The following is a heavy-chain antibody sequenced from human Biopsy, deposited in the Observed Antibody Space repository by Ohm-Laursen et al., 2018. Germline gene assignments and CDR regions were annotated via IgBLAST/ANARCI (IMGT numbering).Heavy chain of an antibody. V-gene: IGHV4-34*01. D-gene: IGHD3-3*01. Sequence: TLSLTCVVYGGSFNGYFWSWIRQPPGKGLEWIGDITQSGSTNYSPSLKSRVTISVDTAKKQFSLNLFSVTAADAARYFCARGEYYAYWSGARKLNYFDYWGQGTLVIVSS. J-gene: IGHJ4*02. CDR1: GGSFNGYF. CDR3: ARGEYYAYWSGARKLNYFDY. CDR2: ITQSGST.